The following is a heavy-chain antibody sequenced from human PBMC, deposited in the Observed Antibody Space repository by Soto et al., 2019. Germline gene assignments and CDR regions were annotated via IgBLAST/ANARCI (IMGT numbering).Heavy chain of an antibody. V-gene: IGHV3-30*18. J-gene: IGHJ4*02. CDR1: GFTFSSYG. Sequence: QVQLVESGGGVVQPGRSLRLSCAASGFTFSSYGMHWVRQAPGKGLEWVAVISYDGSNKYYADSVKGRFTISRDNSKNTLYRQMNGLRAEDTAVYYCAKDAQETSFDYWGQGTLVTVSS. CDR2: ISYDGSNK. CDR3: AKDAQETSFDY.